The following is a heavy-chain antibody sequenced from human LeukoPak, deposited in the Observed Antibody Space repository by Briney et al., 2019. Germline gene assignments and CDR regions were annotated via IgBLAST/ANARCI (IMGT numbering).Heavy chain of an antibody. V-gene: IGHV1-46*01. D-gene: IGHD2-21*02. CDR2: INPSGGST. CDR3: ARVQGVVVTAHYAFDI. CDR1: GYTFTSYY. Sequence: GASVKVSCKASGYTFTSYYMHWVRQAPGQGLEWMGIINPSGGSTSYAQKFQGRVTMTRDTSTSTVYMELSSLRSEDTAVYYCARVQGVVVTAHYAFDIWGQGTMVTVSS. J-gene: IGHJ3*02.